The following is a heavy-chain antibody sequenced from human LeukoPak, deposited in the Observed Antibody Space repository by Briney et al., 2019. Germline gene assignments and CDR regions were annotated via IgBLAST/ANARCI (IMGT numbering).Heavy chain of an antibody. CDR3: AKFPEHLLRYFDWLLSEH. Sequence: SGGSLRLSCAASGFTFSSYAMSWVRQAPGKGLEWVSAISGSGGSTYYADSVKGRFTISRDNSKNTLYLQMNSLRAEDTAVYYCAKFPEHLLRYFDWLLSEHWGQGTLVTVSS. CDR1: GFTFSSYA. CDR2: ISGSGGST. V-gene: IGHV3-23*01. J-gene: IGHJ1*01. D-gene: IGHD3-9*01.